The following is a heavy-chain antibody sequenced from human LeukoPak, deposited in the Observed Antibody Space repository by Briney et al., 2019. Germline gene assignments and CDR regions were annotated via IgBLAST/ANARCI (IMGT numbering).Heavy chain of an antibody. CDR3: ASLGYWGDWGFVDV. Sequence: SQTLSLTCAICGDSVSSNSAAWNWIRQSPSRGLEWLGRTYYRSKWYNDYAASVKSRITINPDTSKNQFSLQLNSVTPEDTAVYYCASLGYWGDWGFVDVWGQGTTVTVSS. D-gene: IGHD2-15*01. J-gene: IGHJ6*02. V-gene: IGHV6-1*01. CDR1: GDSVSSNSAA. CDR2: TYYRSKWYN.